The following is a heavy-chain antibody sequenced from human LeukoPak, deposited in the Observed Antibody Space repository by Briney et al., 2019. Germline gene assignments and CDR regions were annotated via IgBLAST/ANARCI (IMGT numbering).Heavy chain of an antibody. V-gene: IGHV1-46*01. D-gene: IGHD6-6*01. CDR3: ARTAARRFDY. Sequence: ASVKVSCKASGYSLTTYYMHWVRQAPGQGLEWMAIINPTGGSTTYAQKFQGRVTMTRDTSTSTVYMELSSLRSDDTAVYYCARTAARRFDYWGQGTLVTVSS. CDR1: GYSLTTYY. J-gene: IGHJ4*02. CDR2: INPTGGST.